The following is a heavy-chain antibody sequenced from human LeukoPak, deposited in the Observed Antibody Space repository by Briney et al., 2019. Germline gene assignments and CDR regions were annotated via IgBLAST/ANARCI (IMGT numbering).Heavy chain of an antibody. CDR2: INPNSGGT. CDR1: GYTFTGYY. D-gene: IGHD2-2*01. CDR3: ARYDIVVVPAAPIDNWFDP. J-gene: IGHJ5*02. Sequence: ASVKVSCKASGYTFTGYYMHWVRQAPGQGLEWMGWINPNSGGTNYAQKFQGRVTMTRDTSISTAYMELSRLRSDDTAVYYCARYDIVVVPAAPIDNWFDPWGQGTLVTVSS. V-gene: IGHV1-2*02.